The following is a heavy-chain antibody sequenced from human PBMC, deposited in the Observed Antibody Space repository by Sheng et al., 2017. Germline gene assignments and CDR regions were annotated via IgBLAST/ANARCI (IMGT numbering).Heavy chain of an antibody. CDR3: ARGNHGNSGRWFDP. CDR1: GGSISSSSYY. J-gene: IGHJ5*02. Sequence: QLQLQESGPGLVKPSETLSLTCTVSGGSISSSSYYWGWIRQPPGKGLEWIGSIYYSGSTYYNPSLKSRVTISVDTSKNQFSLKLSSVTAADTAVYYCARGNHGNSGRWFDPWGQGTLVTVSS. V-gene: IGHV4-39*07. D-gene: IGHD4-17*01. CDR2: IYYSGST.